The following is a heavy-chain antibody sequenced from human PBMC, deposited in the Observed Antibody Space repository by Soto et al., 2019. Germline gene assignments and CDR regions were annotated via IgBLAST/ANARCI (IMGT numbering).Heavy chain of an antibody. J-gene: IGHJ6*03. V-gene: IGHV1-8*01. CDR3: AREAASDPSFYYHYMAV. Sequence: QEQLVQSGAEVKKPGAPVKVSCKASGYTFSNYNINWVRQASGQGLEWMGWMNPDSGNTGYAEKFPGRGTMTSNSPISTAYMELSGLRSEDTAVYYCAREAASDPSFYYHYMAVWGKGTTGTVSS. CDR2: MNPDSGNT. D-gene: IGHD3-10*01. CDR1: GYTFSNYN.